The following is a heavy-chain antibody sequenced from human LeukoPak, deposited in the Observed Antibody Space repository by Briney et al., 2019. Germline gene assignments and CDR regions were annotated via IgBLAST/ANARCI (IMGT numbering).Heavy chain of an antibody. CDR3: AKDLKAVKWEPKGGDAFDI. D-gene: IGHD1-26*01. CDR1: GFTFSSYA. Sequence: GGSLRLSCAASGFTFSSYAMHWVRQAPGKGLEWVAVISYDGSNKYYADSVKGRFTISRDNSKNTLYLQMNSLRAEDTAIYYCAKDLKAVKWEPKGGDAFDIWGQGTMVTVSS. J-gene: IGHJ3*02. CDR2: ISYDGSNK. V-gene: IGHV3-30-3*01.